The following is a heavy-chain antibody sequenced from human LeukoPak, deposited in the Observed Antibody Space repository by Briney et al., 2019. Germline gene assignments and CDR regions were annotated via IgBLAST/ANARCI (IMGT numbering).Heavy chain of an antibody. Sequence: ASVKVSCKASGYTFTGYYMHWVRQAPGQGLEWMGWINPNSGGTNYAQKFQGWVTMTRDTSISTAYMELSRLRSDDTAVYYCARGGDRMGATKRSVDSWGQGTLVTVSS. V-gene: IGHV1-2*04. CDR3: ARGGDRMGATKRSVDS. J-gene: IGHJ4*02. CDR1: GYTFTGYY. CDR2: INPNSGGT. D-gene: IGHD1-26*01.